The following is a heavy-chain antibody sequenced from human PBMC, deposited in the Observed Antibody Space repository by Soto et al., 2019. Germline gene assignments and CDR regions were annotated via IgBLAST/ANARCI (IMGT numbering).Heavy chain of an antibody. D-gene: IGHD6-19*01. CDR3: ARAGVAVRDINFDY. J-gene: IGHJ4*02. CDR1: GYTFTGYY. Sequence: ASVKVSCKASGYTFTGYYMHWVRQAPGQGLEWMGWINPNSGGTNYAQKFQGWVTMTRDTSISTAYMELSRLRSDDTAVYYCARAGVAVRDINFDYWGQGTLVTAPQ. V-gene: IGHV1-2*04. CDR2: INPNSGGT.